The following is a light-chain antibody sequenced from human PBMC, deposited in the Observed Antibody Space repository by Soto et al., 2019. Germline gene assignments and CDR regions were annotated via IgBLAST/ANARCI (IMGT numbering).Light chain of an antibody. V-gene: IGLV2-8*01. Sequence: QSALTQPPSASGSPGQSVTISCTGTSSDVGGYNYVSWFQQHPGKAPKLMIYEVSKRPSGVPDRCSGSKSGNTASLTVSGLQAEDDAGYYCSSYAGSNHFVVFGGGTKVTVL. CDR3: SSYAGSNHFVV. CDR1: SSDVGGYNY. J-gene: IGLJ2*01. CDR2: EVS.